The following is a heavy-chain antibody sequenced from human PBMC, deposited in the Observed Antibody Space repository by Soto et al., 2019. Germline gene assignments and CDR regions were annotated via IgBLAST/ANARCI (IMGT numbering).Heavy chain of an antibody. CDR2: IYSGGST. CDR3: ARDMVVPAAAVDV. V-gene: IGHV3-66*01. D-gene: IGHD2-2*01. Sequence: PGGSMRLSCAASGFTVSSNYMSWVRQAPGKGLEWVSVIYSGGSTYYADSVKGRFTISRDNSKNTLYLQMNSLRAEDTAVYYCARDMVVPAAAVDVWGKGTTVTVSS. CDR1: GFTVSSNY. J-gene: IGHJ6*04.